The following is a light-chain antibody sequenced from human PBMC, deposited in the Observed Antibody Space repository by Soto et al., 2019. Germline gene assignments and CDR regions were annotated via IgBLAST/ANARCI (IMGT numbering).Light chain of an antibody. CDR3: QSYDSSLSGVV. Sequence: QSALTQPPSVSGAPGQRVTISCTGTSSNIGAGYDVHWYQQLPGTAPKLLIYDNNNRPSGVPDRFSGSKSDTSASLAITGLQAEDEADYYCQSYDSSLSGVVFGGRTKLTVL. CDR2: DNN. CDR1: SSNIGAGYD. J-gene: IGLJ3*02. V-gene: IGLV1-40*01.